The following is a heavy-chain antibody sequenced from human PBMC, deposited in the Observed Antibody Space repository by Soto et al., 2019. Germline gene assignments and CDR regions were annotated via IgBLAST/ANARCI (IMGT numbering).Heavy chain of an antibody. CDR2: IVPVFGST. Sequence: QVQLVQPGDEVKKPGSSVKVSCKASGGTFTTNVIIWVRQAPGQGLEWMGGIVPVFGSTKYAQKFQGRLTIIADSSTNTAYMDLGSLKSDETATYYCAQGPPRGDFFLNWFGPWGQGTLVTVSS. CDR3: AQGPPRGDFFLNWFGP. CDR1: GGTFTTNV. J-gene: IGHJ5*02. D-gene: IGHD2-21*01. V-gene: IGHV1-69*06.